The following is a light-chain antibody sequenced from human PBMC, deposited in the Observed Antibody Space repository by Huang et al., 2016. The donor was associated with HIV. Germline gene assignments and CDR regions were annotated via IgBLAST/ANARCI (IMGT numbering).Light chain of an antibody. V-gene: IGKV3-15*01. CDR2: GAS. CDR3: QQYGDWPWT. Sequence: EIVMTQSPATLSVSPGERATLSCRASQSVRSNIAWYQQKPGQAPRYLIYGASTRATAIPARFIGSGSGTEFTLTISSLQSEDFAVYYCQQYGDWPWTFGQGTKVEIK. J-gene: IGKJ1*01. CDR1: QSVRSN.